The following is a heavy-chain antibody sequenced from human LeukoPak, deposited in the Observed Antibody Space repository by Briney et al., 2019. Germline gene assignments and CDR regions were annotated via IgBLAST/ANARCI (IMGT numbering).Heavy chain of an antibody. D-gene: IGHD6-19*01. V-gene: IGHV4-34*01. CDR2: INHSGST. CDR1: GGSFSGYY. CDR3: ARVPKQWLASVAFDI. J-gene: IGHJ3*02. Sequence: SETLSLTCAVYGGSFSGYYWSWIRQPPGKGLEWIGEINHSGSTNYNPSLKSRVTISVDTSKNQFSLKLSSVTAADTAVYYCARVPKQWLASVAFDIWGQGTMVTVSS.